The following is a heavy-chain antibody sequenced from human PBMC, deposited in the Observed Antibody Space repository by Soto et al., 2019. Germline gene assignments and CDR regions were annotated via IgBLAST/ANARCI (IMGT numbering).Heavy chain of an antibody. CDR1: GFTFTRYS. V-gene: IGHV3-21*01. Sequence: TGGSLRLSCAASGFTFTRYSMNWVRQAPGKGLEWVSSISSTTNYIYYGDSMKGRFTISRDNAKKSLYLEMNSLRAEDTAVYYCARESEDLTSNFDYWGQGTLVTVSS. CDR3: ARESEDLTSNFDY. J-gene: IGHJ4*02. CDR2: ISSTTNYI.